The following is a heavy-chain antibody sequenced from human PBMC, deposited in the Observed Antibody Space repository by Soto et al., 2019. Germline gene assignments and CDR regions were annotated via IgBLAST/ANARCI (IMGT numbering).Heavy chain of an antibody. D-gene: IGHD3-22*01. CDR1: GFTFSGYW. V-gene: IGHV3-74*01. J-gene: IGHJ4*02. Sequence: GGSLRLSCAASGFTFSGYWMHWVRQAPGKGLVWVSSISSDGSSTSYADSLKDRFTISRDNAKNTLYLQMNSLRAEDTAVYYCAIRASYYDSSGYFDYWGQGTLVTVSS. CDR2: ISSDGSST. CDR3: AIRASYYDSSGYFDY.